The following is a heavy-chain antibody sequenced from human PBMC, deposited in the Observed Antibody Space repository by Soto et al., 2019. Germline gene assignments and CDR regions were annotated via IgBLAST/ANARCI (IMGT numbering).Heavy chain of an antibody. Sequence: GGSLRLSCAASGFTFSSYAMSWVRQAPGKGLEWVSAISGSGGSTYYADSVKGRFTISRDNSKNTLYLQMNSLRAEDTAVYYCATPPLEYSSSFGAFDIWGQGTMVTVSS. V-gene: IGHV3-23*01. D-gene: IGHD6-6*01. CDR2: ISGSGGST. CDR1: GFTFSSYA. J-gene: IGHJ3*02. CDR3: ATPPLEYSSSFGAFDI.